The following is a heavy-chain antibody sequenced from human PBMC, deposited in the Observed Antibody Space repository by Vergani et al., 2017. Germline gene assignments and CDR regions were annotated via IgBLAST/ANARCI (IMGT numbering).Heavy chain of an antibody. CDR1: GGSISSGSYY. CDR2: ISTSWST. CDR3: ARASAAALDY. J-gene: IGHJ4*02. D-gene: IGHD6-13*01. Sequence: QVQLQESGPGLVKPSQTLSLTCTVSGGSISSGSYYWSWIRQPAGKGLEWIGRISTSWSTNYNPSLRSRVTISLDTSKNQFSLKLNSLTAADTAVYYCARASAAALDYWGQGTLVTVSS. V-gene: IGHV4-61*02.